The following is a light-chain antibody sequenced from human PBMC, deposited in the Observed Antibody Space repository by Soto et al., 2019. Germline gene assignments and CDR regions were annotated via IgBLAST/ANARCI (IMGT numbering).Light chain of an antibody. Sequence: QSVLTQPASVSGSPGQSITISRTGTSSDVGGYNYVSWYQRHPGKAPKLMIYEVSNRPSGVSNRFSGSKSGNTASLTISGLQAEDEADYYCSSYTSSSTYVFGTGTKVTVL. CDR2: EVS. J-gene: IGLJ1*01. V-gene: IGLV2-14*01. CDR1: SSDVGGYNY. CDR3: SSYTSSSTYV.